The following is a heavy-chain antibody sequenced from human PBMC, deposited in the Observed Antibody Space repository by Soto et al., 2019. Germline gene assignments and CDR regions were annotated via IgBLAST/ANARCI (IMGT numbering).Heavy chain of an antibody. J-gene: IGHJ6*03. CDR1: GGSISSSSNH. CDR3: ARLDHYYYYYYMDV. CDR2: IYYSENT. Sequence: PSETLSLTCTVSGGSISSSSNHWGWIRQPPGKGLEWIGNIYYSENTYYNPSLKSRVTISVDTSKNQFSLKLSSVTAADTAVYYCARLDHYYYYYYMDVWGKGTTVTVSS. V-gene: IGHV4-39*01.